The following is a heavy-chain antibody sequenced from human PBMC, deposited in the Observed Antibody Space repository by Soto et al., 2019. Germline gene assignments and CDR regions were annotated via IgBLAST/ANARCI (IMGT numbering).Heavy chain of an antibody. V-gene: IGHV4-61*01. Sequence: QVQLQESGPGLVKPSETLSLTCTVSGGSVSSGSYYWSWIRQPPGKGLEWIGYIYYTGSANYNPSLKSRVTISVDTSKNQFSLKLSSVTAADTAVYYWARELGQQLVANAYLDYWGQGTPVTVSS. CDR3: ARELGQQLVANAYLDY. J-gene: IGHJ4*02. CDR1: GGSVSSGSYY. CDR2: IYYTGSA. D-gene: IGHD6-13*01.